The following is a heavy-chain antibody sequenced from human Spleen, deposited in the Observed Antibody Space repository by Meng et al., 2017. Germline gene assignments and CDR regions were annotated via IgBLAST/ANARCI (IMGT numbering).Heavy chain of an antibody. CDR3: ARDEDISAAGKLFGDY. CDR1: GYTFPDYY. V-gene: IGHV1-2*06. Sequence: GQLVQSGPEVKKPGASVKVSCKPSGYTFPDYYIHWVRRAPGQGLEWMGRINPKSGDTHYAQKFQARVTMTGDTSISTAYMELSGLRSDDTAMYYCARDEDISAAGKLFGDYWGQGTLVTASS. J-gene: IGHJ4*02. D-gene: IGHD6-25*01. CDR2: INPKSGDT.